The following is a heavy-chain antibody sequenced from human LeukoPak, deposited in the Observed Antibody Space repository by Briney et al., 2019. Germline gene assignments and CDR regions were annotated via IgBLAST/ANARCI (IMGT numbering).Heavy chain of an antibody. CDR3: ARTVWFGELLIVGGPTYNWFDP. Sequence: GASVKVSCKASGYTFTSYGIGWVRQAPGQGLERMGWISAYNGNTNYAQKLQGRVTMTTDTSTSTAYMELRSLRSDDTAVYYCARTVWFGELLIVGGPTYNWFDPWGQGTLVTVSS. V-gene: IGHV1-18*01. CDR2: ISAYNGNT. D-gene: IGHD3-10*01. CDR1: GYTFTSYG. J-gene: IGHJ5*02.